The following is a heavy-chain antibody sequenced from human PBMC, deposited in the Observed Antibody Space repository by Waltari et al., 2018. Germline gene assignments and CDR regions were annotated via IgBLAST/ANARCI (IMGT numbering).Heavy chain of an antibody. CDR2: SSDSGVIT. CDR1: GFNFISDA. D-gene: IGHD4-17*01. V-gene: IGHV3-23*01. CDR3: ARALTTPNDF. J-gene: IGHJ4*02. Sequence: EVHLLESGGGLAQPGGSLRLSCAASGFNFISDAMSWGRQAPGKGLEGVSVSSDSGVITKYADSVKGRFTVSRDNSKNTVFLQLNSLRAEDTAIYYCARALTTPNDFWGQGTLVTVSS.